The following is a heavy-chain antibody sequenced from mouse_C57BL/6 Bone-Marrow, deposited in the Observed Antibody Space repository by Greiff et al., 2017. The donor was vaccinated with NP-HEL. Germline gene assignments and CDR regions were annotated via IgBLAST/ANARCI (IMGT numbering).Heavy chain of an antibody. CDR1: GYTFTSYW. D-gene: IGHD3-3*01. CDR3: ERGGDSYYYDY. CDR2: IDPSDSYT. Sequence: QVQLQQPGAELVKPGASVKLSCKASGYTFTSYWMQWVKQTPGQGLEWIGAIDPSDSYTNYNQKFKGKATLTVDTSSSTAYMQHSSQTTEDTAVNNCERGGDSYYYDYWGKGTTRTGSS. V-gene: IGHV1-50*01. J-gene: IGHJ2*01.